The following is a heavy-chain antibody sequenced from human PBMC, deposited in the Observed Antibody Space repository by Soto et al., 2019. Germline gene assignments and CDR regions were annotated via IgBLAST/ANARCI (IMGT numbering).Heavy chain of an antibody. CDR2: IRRSGESK. D-gene: IGHD3-22*01. CDR1: GFTFTSHH. V-gene: IGHV3-48*01. J-gene: IGHJ4*02. CDR3: ARDRGSYDSSGYPLFDY. Sequence: EVQLVESGGGVVQPGGSLRLSCAASGFTFTSHHMNWVRQAPGKGLEWVSFIRRSGESKYYADSVKGRFTISRDNAENSLYLQMNSLRAEDTAVYYCARDRGSYDSSGYPLFDYWGQGMLVTVSS.